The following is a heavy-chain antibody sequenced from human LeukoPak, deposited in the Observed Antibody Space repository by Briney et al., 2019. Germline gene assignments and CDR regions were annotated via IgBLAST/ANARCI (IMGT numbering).Heavy chain of an antibody. Sequence: SETLSLTCTVSGGSISSGSYYWSWIRQPAGKGLEWIGRIYTSGSTNYNPSLKSRVTISVGTSKNQFSLKLSSVTAADTAVYYCARGQSGTAGDWFDPWGQGTLVTVSS. CDR1: GGSISSGSYY. J-gene: IGHJ5*02. CDR2: IYTSGST. V-gene: IGHV4-61*02. CDR3: ARGQSGTAGDWFDP. D-gene: IGHD3-10*01.